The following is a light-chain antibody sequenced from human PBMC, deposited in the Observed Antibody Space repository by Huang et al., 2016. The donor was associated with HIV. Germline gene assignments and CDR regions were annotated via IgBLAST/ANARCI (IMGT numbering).Light chain of an antibody. CDR3: QQYDNWPLT. V-gene: IGKV3-15*01. Sequence: ERVMTQSPATLSVAPGERVTLSCRASHRMSSNLAWYQQKPGQAPRLLIHGASPRATGIPARFSGSGSGTEFTLAISSLQSEDSGVYFCQQYDNWPLTFGQGTRLEIK. CDR1: HRMSSN. J-gene: IGKJ5*01. CDR2: GAS.